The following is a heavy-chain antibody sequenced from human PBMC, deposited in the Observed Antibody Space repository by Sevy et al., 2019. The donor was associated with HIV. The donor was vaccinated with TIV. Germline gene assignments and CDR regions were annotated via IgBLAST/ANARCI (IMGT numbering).Heavy chain of an antibody. D-gene: IGHD1-26*01. CDR3: AREREGWELCGHYFEY. J-gene: IGHJ4*02. Sequence: GGSLRLSCAASGFTFNNYWMSWVRQAPGRGLEWVAKIKQDGSEKYNVDSVKGRFTISRDNAKNAMYLQMNSLRAEDTAVYYCAREREGWELCGHYFEYWGQGTLVTVSS. CDR2: IKQDGSEK. CDR1: GFTFNNYW. V-gene: IGHV3-7*01.